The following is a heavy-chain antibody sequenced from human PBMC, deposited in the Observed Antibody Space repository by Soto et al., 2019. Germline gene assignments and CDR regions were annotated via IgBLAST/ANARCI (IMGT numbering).Heavy chain of an antibody. CDR3: ARVSGSYYYGMDV. J-gene: IGHJ6*02. D-gene: IGHD1-26*01. V-gene: IGHV4-4*02. CDR2: IYHSGST. CDR1: GGSISSSNW. Sequence: SETRSLTCAVSGGSISSSNWWSWVRQPPGKGLEWIGEIYHSGSTNYNPSLKSRVTISVDKSKNQFSLKLSFVTAADTAVYYCARVSGSYYYGMDVWGQGTTVT.